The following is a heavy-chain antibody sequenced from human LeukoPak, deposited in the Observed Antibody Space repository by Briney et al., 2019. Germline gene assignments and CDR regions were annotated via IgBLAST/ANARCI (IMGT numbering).Heavy chain of an antibody. V-gene: IGHV1-2*02. CDR3: ARGGLRVMVYRLYYMDV. Sequence: RASVKVSCNASGYTFTSYGISWVRQAPGQGLEWMGWINPNSGDTKYAQKFQGRVTMTRDTSISTAYMELTRLRSDDTAVYYCARGGLRVMVYRLYYMDVWGKGTTVTVSS. CDR2: INPNSGDT. D-gene: IGHD2-8*01. CDR1: GYTFTSYG. J-gene: IGHJ6*03.